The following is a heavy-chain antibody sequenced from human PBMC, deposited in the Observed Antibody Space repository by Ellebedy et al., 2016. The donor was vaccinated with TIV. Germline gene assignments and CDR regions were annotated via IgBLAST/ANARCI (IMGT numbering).Heavy chain of an antibody. V-gene: IGHV3-11*05. Sequence: GGSLRLSXAASGFSIRDYYMSWIRQDPGMGLQWVSYISGSSTYTSSADSVKGRFTISRDNAKNSLYLQMNSLRAEDTAVYYCARAEEPLQWELFPGAVYGMDVWGQGTTVTVSS. J-gene: IGHJ6*02. CDR3: ARAEEPLQWELFPGAVYGMDV. CDR1: GFSIRDYY. D-gene: IGHD3-10*01. CDR2: ISGSSTYT.